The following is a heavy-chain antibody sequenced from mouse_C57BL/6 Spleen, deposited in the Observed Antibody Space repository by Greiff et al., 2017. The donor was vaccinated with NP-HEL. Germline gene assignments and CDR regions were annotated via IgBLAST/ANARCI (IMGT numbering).Heavy chain of an antibody. V-gene: IGHV1-69*01. CDR1: GYTFTSYW. CDR2: IDPSDSYT. Sequence: QVQLQQPGAELVMPGASVKLSCKASGYTFTSYWMHWVKQRPGQGLEWIGEIDPSDSYTNYNQKFKGKSTLTVDKSSSTAYMQLSSLTSEDSAVYYCARRSLNGAFDYWGQGTTLTVSS. D-gene: IGHD6-1*01. CDR3: ARRSLNGAFDY. J-gene: IGHJ2*01.